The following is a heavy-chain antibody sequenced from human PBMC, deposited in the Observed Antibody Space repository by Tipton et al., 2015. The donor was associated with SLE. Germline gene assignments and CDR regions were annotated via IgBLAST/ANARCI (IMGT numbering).Heavy chain of an antibody. CDR3: TKDHLYFYDGGAYDGWVYFDS. CDR2: ITWDSGII. Sequence: SLRLSCAASGFTFDDYAMHWVRQAPGKGLEWVSGITWDSGIIVYADSVKGRFTISRDNAKNSLYLQMNSLTTEDTALYYCTKDHLYFYDGGAYDGWVYFDSWGQGTLVTVSS. D-gene: IGHD3-22*01. V-gene: IGHV3-9*01. J-gene: IGHJ4*02. CDR1: GFTFDDYA.